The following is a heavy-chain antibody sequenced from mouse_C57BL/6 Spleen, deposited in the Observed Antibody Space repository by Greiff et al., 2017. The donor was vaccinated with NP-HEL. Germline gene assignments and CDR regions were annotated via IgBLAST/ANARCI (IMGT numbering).Heavy chain of an antibody. CDR2: INPNNGGT. V-gene: IGHV1-18*01. Sequence: EVQLQQSGPELVKPGASVKIPCKASGYTFTDYNMDWVKQSHGKSLEWIGDINPNNGGTIYNQKFKGKATLTVDKSSSTAYMELRSLTSEDTAVYYCARQGWLLPFAYWGQGTLVTVSA. J-gene: IGHJ3*01. D-gene: IGHD2-3*01. CDR1: GYTFTDYN. CDR3: ARQGWLLPFAY.